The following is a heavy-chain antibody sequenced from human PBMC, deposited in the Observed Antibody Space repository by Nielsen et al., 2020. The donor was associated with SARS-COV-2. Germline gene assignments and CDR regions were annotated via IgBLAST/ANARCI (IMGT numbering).Heavy chain of an antibody. CDR2: ISGYSGNT. CDR1: DYTFRSYG. V-gene: IGHV1-18*01. Sequence: ASVKVSCKASDYTFRSYGINWVRQAPGQGLEWMGWISGYSGNTNYAQRLQGRVTMTTDTSTSTAYMELRGLRSDDTAVYYCAKDRDTVRARSNWNDYGYWGQGTLVTVSS. D-gene: IGHD1-20*01. CDR3: AKDRDTVRARSNWNDYGY. J-gene: IGHJ4*02.